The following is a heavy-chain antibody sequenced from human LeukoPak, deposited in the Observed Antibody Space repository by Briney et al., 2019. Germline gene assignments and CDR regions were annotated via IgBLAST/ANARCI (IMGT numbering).Heavy chain of an antibody. CDR2: IYHSGST. D-gene: IGHD5-18*01. V-gene: IGHV4-30-4*01. CDR3: ARDSPYSYQL. Sequence: SETLSLTCTVSGGSISSSTYYWSWIRQPPGKGLEWIGYIYHSGSTYYNPSLKSRVTISVDTSKNQFSLKMSSVTAADTAVYYCARDSPYSYQLWGQGTLVTVSS. CDR1: GGSISSSTYY. J-gene: IGHJ4*02.